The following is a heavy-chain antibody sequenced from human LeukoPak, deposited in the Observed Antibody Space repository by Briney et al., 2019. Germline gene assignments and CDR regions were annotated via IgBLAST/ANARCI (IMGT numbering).Heavy chain of an antibody. D-gene: IGHD2-2*01. CDR1: GYTFTGYY. V-gene: IGHV1-2*02. Sequence: ASVKVSCKASGYTFTGYYMHWVRQAPGQGLEWMGWINPSSGGTNYAQKFQGRVTMTRDTSISTAYMELSRLRSDDTAVYYCARFGGYCSSTSCSPAVYWGQGTLVTVS. CDR3: ARFGGYCSSTSCSPAVY. J-gene: IGHJ4*02. CDR2: INPSSGGT.